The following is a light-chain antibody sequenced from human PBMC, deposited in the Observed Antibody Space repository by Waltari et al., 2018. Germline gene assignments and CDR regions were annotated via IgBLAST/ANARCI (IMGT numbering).Light chain of an antibody. CDR1: RGISTK. Sequence: DILMTQSPPTLSASMGDRVTITCRASRGISTKFAWYQHKPGRAPNLLIYKASSLGSGVPARFSGSGSGTEFTITISTLQPDDFATYYCQEYVDDLWTFGQGTKVEIK. V-gene: IGKV1-5*03. CDR3: QEYVDDLWT. CDR2: KAS. J-gene: IGKJ1*01.